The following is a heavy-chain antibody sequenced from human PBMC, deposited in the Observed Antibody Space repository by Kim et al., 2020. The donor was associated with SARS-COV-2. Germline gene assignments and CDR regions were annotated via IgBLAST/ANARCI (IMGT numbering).Heavy chain of an antibody. J-gene: IGHJ2*01. CDR2: IREDGGLS. CDR3: ARDLPWGYFDI. D-gene: IGHD2-15*01. Sequence: GGSLRLSCVASGFHISTTWMTWVRQAPGKGLQWVANIREDGGLSGYADSVKGRFTVSRDNAVNSVFLHLSSLGADDTAVYFCARDLPWGYFDIWGRGTLVSV. V-gene: IGHV3-7*01. CDR1: GFHISTTW.